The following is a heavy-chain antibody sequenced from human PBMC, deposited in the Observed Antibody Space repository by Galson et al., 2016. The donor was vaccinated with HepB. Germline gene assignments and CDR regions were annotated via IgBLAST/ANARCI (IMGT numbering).Heavy chain of an antibody. CDR2: IKPSGGNT. V-gene: IGHV1-46*02. D-gene: IGHD1-14*01. CDR3: ARELDHSFYFDY. Sequence: SVKVSCKASGYTFNTYNMHWVRQAPGQGPEWMGIIKPSGGNTIYAQKFQDRITVTRDTSTSTVYMELISLRSEDTAVYYCARELDHSFYFDYWGQGTLLTVSS. J-gene: IGHJ4*02. CDR1: GYTFNTYN.